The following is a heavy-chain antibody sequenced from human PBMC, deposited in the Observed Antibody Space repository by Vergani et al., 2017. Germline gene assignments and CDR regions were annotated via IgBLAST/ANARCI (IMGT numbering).Heavy chain of an antibody. CDR2: ISWNSGSI. Sequence: EVQLVESGGGLVQPGRSLRLSCAASGFTFDDYAMHWVRQAPGKGLEWVSGISWNSGSIGYADSVKGRFTISRDNSKNTLYLQMNSLRAEDTAVYYCAKDLFNHTRPYYDFWSGYYTLRGYYYGMDVWGQGTTVTVSS. J-gene: IGHJ6*02. D-gene: IGHD3-3*01. CDR3: AKDLFNHTRPYYDFWSGYYTLRGYYYGMDV. V-gene: IGHV3-9*01. CDR1: GFTFDDYA.